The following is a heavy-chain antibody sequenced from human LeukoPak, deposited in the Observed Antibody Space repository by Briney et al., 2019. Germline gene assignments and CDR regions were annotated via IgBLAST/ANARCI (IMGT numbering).Heavy chain of an antibody. V-gene: IGHV4-59*01. D-gene: IGHD3-10*01. CDR3: ARSGRSYYYGSGSYYQNWFDP. CDR2: IYYSGST. CDR1: GGSISSYY. Sequence: SETLSLTCSVSGGSISSYYWSWIRQPPGKGLEWIGYIYYSGSTNYNPSLKSRVTISVDTSKNQFSLKLSSVTAADTAVYYCARSGRSYYYGSGSYYQNWFDPWGQGTLVTVSS. J-gene: IGHJ5*02.